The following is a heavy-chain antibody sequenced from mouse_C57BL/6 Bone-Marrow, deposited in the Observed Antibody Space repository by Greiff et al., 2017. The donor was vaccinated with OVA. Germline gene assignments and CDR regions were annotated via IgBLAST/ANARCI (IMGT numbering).Heavy chain of an antibody. V-gene: IGHV1-42*01. CDR2: INPSTGGT. J-gene: IGHJ4*01. Sequence: EVKLMESGPELVKPGASVKISCKASGYSFTGYYMNWVKQSPEKSLEWIGEINPSTGGTTYNQKFKAKATLTVDKSSSTAYMQLKSLTSEDSAVYYCARGGLGDGMDYWGQGTSVTVSS. CDR1: GYSFTGYY. CDR3: ARGGLGDGMDY. D-gene: IGHD2-2*01.